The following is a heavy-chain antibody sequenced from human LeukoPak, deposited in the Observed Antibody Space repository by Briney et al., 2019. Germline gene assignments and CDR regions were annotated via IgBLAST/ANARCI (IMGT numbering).Heavy chain of an antibody. CDR3: ARDPFTVTKNLYYYYGMDV. Sequence: PGGSLRLSCAASGFTFSSYGMHWARQAPGKGLEWVAVIWYDGSNKYYADSVKGRFTISRDNSKNTLYLQMNSLRAEDTAVYYCARDPFTVTKNLYYYYGMDVWGQGTTVTVSS. V-gene: IGHV3-33*01. CDR2: IWYDGSNK. J-gene: IGHJ6*02. CDR1: GFTFSSYG. D-gene: IGHD4-17*01.